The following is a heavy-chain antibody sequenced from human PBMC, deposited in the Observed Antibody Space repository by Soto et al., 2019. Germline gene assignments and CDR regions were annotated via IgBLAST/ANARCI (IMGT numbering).Heavy chain of an antibody. J-gene: IGHJ4*02. V-gene: IGHV3-49*04. CDR3: TRGRGTSGWYADY. D-gene: IGHD6-13*01. CDR1: GFVFGDYA. CDR2: VRSETYGGST. Sequence: PXGSLRLPCAASGFVFGDYAVTWVRQAPGKGLEWVGVVRSETYGGSTEYAASVKGRFRISRDDSESIAYLQMTSLKTEDTAVYYCTRGRGTSGWYADYWGKGIMVTVSS.